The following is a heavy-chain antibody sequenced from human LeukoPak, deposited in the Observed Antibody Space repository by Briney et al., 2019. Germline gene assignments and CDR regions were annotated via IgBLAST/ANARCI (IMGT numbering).Heavy chain of an antibody. V-gene: IGHV3-30-3*01. J-gene: IGHJ4*02. D-gene: IGHD3-16*01. Sequence: GGSLRLSCAASGFTFNNYPIHWVRQAPGKGLEWVAVISYDGSNKYYADSVKGRFTISRNNSKNTLYLQMNSLRAEDTAVYYCARGGGNCLDYWGQGTLVAVSS. CDR2: ISYDGSNK. CDR3: ARGGGNCLDY. CDR1: GFTFNNYP.